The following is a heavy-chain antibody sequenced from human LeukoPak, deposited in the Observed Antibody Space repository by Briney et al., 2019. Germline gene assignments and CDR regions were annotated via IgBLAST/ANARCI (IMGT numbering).Heavy chain of an antibody. CDR2: ISYDGSNK. D-gene: IGHD2-21*01. Sequence: PGGSLRLSCAASGLTFSRHAMHWVRQAPGKGLEWVAVISYDGSNKDYADSVKGRFTVSRDNSKNTLYLQFSSLRAEDTAVFYCARSAGDPHAFDVWGQGTMVIVSS. J-gene: IGHJ3*01. CDR1: GLTFSRHA. V-gene: IGHV3-30-3*01. CDR3: ARSAGDPHAFDV.